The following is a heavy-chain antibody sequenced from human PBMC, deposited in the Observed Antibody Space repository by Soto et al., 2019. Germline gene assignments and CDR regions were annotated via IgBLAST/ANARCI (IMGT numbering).Heavy chain of an antibody. CDR3: ARHEDDTGTDY. CDR1: GGSISSSSYY. V-gene: IGHV4-39*01. D-gene: IGHD5-18*01. Sequence: QLQLQESGPGLVKPSETLSLTCTVSGGSISSSSYYWGWIRQPPGKGLEWIGSIYYSGSTYYNPSLKSRVTISVDTSKNQFSLKLSSVTAADMAVYYCARHEDDTGTDYWGQGTLVTVSS. J-gene: IGHJ4*02. CDR2: IYYSGST.